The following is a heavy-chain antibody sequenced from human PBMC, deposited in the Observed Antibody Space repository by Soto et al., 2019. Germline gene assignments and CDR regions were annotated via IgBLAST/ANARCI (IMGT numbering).Heavy chain of an antibody. CDR2: ISAYNGNT. J-gene: IGHJ5*02. D-gene: IGHD2-15*01. Sequence: ASVKVSCKASGYTFTSYGISWVRQAPGQGLEWMGWISAYNGNTNYAQKLQGRVTMTTDTSTSTAYMELRSLRSDDTAVYYCARVMKGYCSGGSCYAFDPWGQGTLVTVSS. CDR1: GYTFTSYG. V-gene: IGHV1-18*01. CDR3: ARVMKGYCSGGSCYAFDP.